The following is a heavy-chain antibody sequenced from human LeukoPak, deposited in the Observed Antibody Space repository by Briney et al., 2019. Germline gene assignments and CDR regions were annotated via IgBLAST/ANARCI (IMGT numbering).Heavy chain of an antibody. V-gene: IGHV3-23*01. CDR1: GFTFSSYA. CDR2: ISSSGGST. D-gene: IGHD1-26*01. J-gene: IGHJ4*02. CDR3: AKAVSGSYIYYFDY. Sequence: PGGSLRLSCAASGFTFSSYAMSWVRQAPGKGLEWVSAISSSGGSTYYADSVKGRFTISRDNSKNTLYLQMNSLRAEDTAVYYCAKAVSGSYIYYFDYWGQGTLVTVSS.